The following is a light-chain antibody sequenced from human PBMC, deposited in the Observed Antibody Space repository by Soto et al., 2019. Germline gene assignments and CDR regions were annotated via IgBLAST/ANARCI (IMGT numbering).Light chain of an antibody. CDR3: SSYKNSGTYV. CDR1: SSDVGAYNY. J-gene: IGLJ1*01. CDR2: DVS. Sequence: QSALTQPASVSGSPGQSITISCTGTSSDVGAYNYVSWYQQHPGKAPKLMIYDVSNRPSGISDRFSVSKSGNTASLTISNLQADDEDDYYCSSYKNSGTYVFGTGTKATV. V-gene: IGLV2-14*01.